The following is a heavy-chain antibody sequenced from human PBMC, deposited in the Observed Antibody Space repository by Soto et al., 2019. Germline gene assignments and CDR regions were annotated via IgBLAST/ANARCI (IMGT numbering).Heavy chain of an antibody. CDR3: ATIRVRGGPLRFED. CDR2: VLPISGST. Sequence: QVQLVQSGAEVRKPGSSVKVSCKTSGGLISKYSFNWVRQAPGQGLEWMGGVLPISGSTDYAQKFQGRLTITAERSKSTVYMELSRLRSDDTANYYCATIRVRGGPLRFEDGGQGMLISVSS. J-gene: IGHJ4*01. CDR1: GGLISKYS. D-gene: IGHD5-12*01. V-gene: IGHV1-69*06.